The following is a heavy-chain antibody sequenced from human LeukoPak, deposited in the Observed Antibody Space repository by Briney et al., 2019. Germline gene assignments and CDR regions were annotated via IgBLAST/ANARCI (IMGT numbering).Heavy chain of an antibody. CDR3: AREGQHPYCSGGSCYIGYFDY. Sequence: GGSLRLSCAASGFTFSSYAMHWVRQAPGKGLEWVAVISDGGSNKYYADSVKGRFTISRDNSRNTLYLQMNSLGAEDTAVYYCAREGQHPYCSGGSCYIGYFDYWGQGTLVTVSS. J-gene: IGHJ4*02. CDR1: GFTFSSYA. D-gene: IGHD2-15*01. CDR2: ISDGGSNK. V-gene: IGHV3-30*01.